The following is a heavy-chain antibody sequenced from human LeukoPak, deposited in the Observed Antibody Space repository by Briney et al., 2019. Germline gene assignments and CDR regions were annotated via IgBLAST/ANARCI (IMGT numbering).Heavy chain of an antibody. CDR3: AQSPGYYFDY. CDR1: GGSISSSSYF. J-gene: IGHJ4*02. Sequence: PSETLSLTCTVSGGSISSSSYFWGWIRQPPGKGLEWIGSIYYSGSTYYNPSLQSRVTVSVATSKNQFSLKLSSVTAADTAVYYCAQSPGYYFDYWGQGTLVTVSS. CDR2: IYYSGST. V-gene: IGHV4-39*07. D-gene: IGHD3-10*01.